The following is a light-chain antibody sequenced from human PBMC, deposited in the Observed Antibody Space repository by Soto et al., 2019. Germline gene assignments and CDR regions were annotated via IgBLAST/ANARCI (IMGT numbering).Light chain of an antibody. CDR3: QQHGQWPIT. J-gene: IGKJ5*01. V-gene: IGKV3D-15*01. CDR1: QSVNSN. Sequence: EIVMTQSPATLSVSPGERGTLCCRASQSVNSNYLAWYKQKPGQAPRLLIYGISKRATDIPDRFSGSGSGTEFTLTISSLQPEDFATYYCQQHGQWPITFGQGTRLEIK. CDR2: GIS.